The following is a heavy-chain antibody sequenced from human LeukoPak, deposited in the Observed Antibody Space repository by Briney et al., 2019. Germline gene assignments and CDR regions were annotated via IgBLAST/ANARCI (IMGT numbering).Heavy chain of an antibody. D-gene: IGHD5-24*01. V-gene: IGHV3-48*03. CDR3: ARVESYYYYYMDV. CDR2: ISSSGSTI. J-gene: IGHJ6*03. Sequence: PGGSLRLSCAASGFTFSSYEMNWVRQAPGKGLEWVSYISSSGSTIYYADSVKGRFTISRDNAKNSPYLQMNSLRAEDTAVYYCARVESYYYYYMDVWGKGTTVTVSS. CDR1: GFTFSSYE.